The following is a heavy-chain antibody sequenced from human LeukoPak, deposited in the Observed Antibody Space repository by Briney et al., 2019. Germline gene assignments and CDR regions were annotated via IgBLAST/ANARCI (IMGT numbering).Heavy chain of an antibody. D-gene: IGHD4-11*01. Sequence: GGSLRLSCAASGFTFSSYAMHWVRQAPGKGLEYVSVIRSDGVDVYYTDSVKGRFTISRDNSKNTLYLQMSSLRPEDTAVYYCVKDLLQVTMKKLDHWGQGTLVTVSS. J-gene: IGHJ4*02. CDR1: GFTFSSYA. V-gene: IGHV3-64D*06. CDR3: VKDLLQVTMKKLDH. CDR2: IRSDGVDV.